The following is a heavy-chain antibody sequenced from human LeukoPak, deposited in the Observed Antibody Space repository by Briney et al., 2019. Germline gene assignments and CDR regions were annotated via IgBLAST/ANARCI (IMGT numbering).Heavy chain of an antibody. J-gene: IGHJ4*02. V-gene: IGHV3-66*01. D-gene: IGHD3-16*01. CDR1: GFTVSSNY. CDR2: FYSGGST. CDR3: ARVFVGDSPTRPMDY. Sequence: GGSLRLSCAASGFTVSSNYMSWVRQAPGKGLEWVSVFYSGGSTCYADSVKGRFTISRDNAKNTLYLQMNSLGAEDTAVYYCARVFVGDSPTRPMDYWGQGTLVTVSS.